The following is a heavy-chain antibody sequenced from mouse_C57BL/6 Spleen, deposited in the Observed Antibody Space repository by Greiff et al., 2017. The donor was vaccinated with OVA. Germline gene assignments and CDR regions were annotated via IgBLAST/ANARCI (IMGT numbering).Heavy chain of an antibody. D-gene: IGHD4-1*02. J-gene: IGHJ2*01. CDR2: IWSVGST. CDR3: ARNSPTGRGYFDY. CDR1: GFSLTSYG. V-gene: IGHV2-2*01. Sequence: QVQLKQSGPGLVQPSQSLSITCTVSGFSLTSYGVHWVRQSPGKGLEWLGVIWSVGSTDYNAAFISRLSISKDNSKSQVFFKMNSLQADDTAIYYCARNSPTGRGYFDYWGQGTTLTVSS.